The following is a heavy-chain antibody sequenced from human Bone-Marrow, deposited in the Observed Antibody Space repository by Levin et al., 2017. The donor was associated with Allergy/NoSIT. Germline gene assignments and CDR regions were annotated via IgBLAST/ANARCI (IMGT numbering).Heavy chain of an antibody. CDR3: AKAATSPYFRWADY. Sequence: QTGGSLRLSCAASGFTFSTYGMSWVRQAPGKGLEWVAVIGVDGRTTYYADSVKGRFTISRDNSKTTVFLQMDSLRVEDTAVYYCAKAATSPYFRWADYWGQGTLVTVSS. CDR1: GFTFSTYG. V-gene: IGHV3-23*01. CDR2: IGVDGRTT. D-gene: IGHD3-10*02. J-gene: IGHJ4*02.